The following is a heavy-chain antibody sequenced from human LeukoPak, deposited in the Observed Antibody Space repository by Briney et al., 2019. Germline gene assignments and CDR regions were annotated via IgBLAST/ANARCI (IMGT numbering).Heavy chain of an antibody. V-gene: IGHV3-23*01. Sequence: GGSLRLSCAASGFTFSDYAMSWVRQAPGKGLVWVSGISGSGRSTYYADSVKGRFTISRDNSKNTLYLQMNSLRAEDTAVYYCAKAGYSYGFYYYYMDVWGKGTTATVSS. J-gene: IGHJ6*03. CDR3: AKAGYSYGFYYYYMDV. D-gene: IGHD5-18*01. CDR2: ISGSGRST. CDR1: GFTFSDYA.